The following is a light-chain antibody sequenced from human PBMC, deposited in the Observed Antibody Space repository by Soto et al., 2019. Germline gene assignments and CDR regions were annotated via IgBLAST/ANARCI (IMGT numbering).Light chain of an antibody. V-gene: IGKV3-11*02. Sequence: EIVLTQSPATLSLSPGERASLSCRASQSISNYLAWYQQKPGQAPRRLIYDTFNRATGIPARFSGSGSGRDFSLTISSLEPEDFAVYYCQQRSNGPAYSFGQGTNLEIK. CDR1: QSISNY. CDR3: QQRSNGPAYS. J-gene: IGKJ2*01. CDR2: DTF.